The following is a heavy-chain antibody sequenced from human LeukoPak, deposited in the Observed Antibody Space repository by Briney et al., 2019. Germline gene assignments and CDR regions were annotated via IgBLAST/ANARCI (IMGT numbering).Heavy chain of an antibody. CDR2: IYTSGST. V-gene: IGHV4-4*07. CDR3: ARDYDFWSGFPPLFDS. D-gene: IGHD3-3*01. CDR1: GGSISSYY. J-gene: IGHJ4*02. Sequence: SETLSLTCTVSGGSISSYYWSWIRQPAGKELEWIGRIYTSGSTNYNPSLKSRVTMSVDTSKNQFSLKLSSVTAADTAVYYCARDYDFWSGFPPLFDSWGQGTLVTVSS.